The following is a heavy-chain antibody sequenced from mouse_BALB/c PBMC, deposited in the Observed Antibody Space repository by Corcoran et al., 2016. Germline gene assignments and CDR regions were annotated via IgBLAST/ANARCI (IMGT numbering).Heavy chain of an antibody. V-gene: IGHV14-3*02. CDR3: ARGGGNYVDY. CDR2: IDPANGNT. J-gene: IGHJ2*01. Sequence: EVQLQQSGAELVKPGASVKLYCTASGFNLKDTYMHWVKQRPEQGLEWIGRIDPANGNTKYDPKFQGKATITADTSSNTAYLQLSSLTSEDTAVYYCARGGGNYVDYWGQGTTLTVSS. D-gene: IGHD1-1*02. CDR1: GFNLKDTY.